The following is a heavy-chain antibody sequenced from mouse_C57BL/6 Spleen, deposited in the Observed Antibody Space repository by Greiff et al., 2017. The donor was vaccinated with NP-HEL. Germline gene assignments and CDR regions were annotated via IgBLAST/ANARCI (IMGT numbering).Heavy chain of an antibody. CDR1: GYTFTSYW. V-gene: IGHV1-64*01. CDR3: ARSPYYYGSSDWYFDV. CDR2: IHPNSGST. Sequence: VQLQQPGAELVKPGASVKLSCKASGYTFTSYWMHWVKPRPGQGLEWIGMIHPNSGSTNYNEKFKSKATLTVDKSSSTAYMQLGSLTSEDSAVYYCARSPYYYGSSDWYFDVWGTGTTVTVSS. D-gene: IGHD1-1*01. J-gene: IGHJ1*03.